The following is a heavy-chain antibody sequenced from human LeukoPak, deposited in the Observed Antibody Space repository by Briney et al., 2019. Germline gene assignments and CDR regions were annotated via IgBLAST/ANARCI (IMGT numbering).Heavy chain of an antibody. D-gene: IGHD6-19*01. CDR2: ISDSGNTI. CDR1: GFTFSNYY. J-gene: IGHJ1*01. V-gene: IGHV3-11*01. Sequence: AGGSPRLSCAASGFTFSNYYMTWIRQAPGKGLQWISFISDSGNTIYYADSVGGRFTISRDNAKNSLYLQMHSLRAEDTAMYYCARSTLPGRSGRTEFFQHWGQGTLVTVSS. CDR3: ARSTLPGRSGRTEFFQH.